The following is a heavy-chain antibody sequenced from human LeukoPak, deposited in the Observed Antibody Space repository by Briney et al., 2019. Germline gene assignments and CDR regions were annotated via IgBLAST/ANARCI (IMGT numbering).Heavy chain of an antibody. V-gene: IGHV4-4*02. CDR1: GGSISSSNW. J-gene: IGHJ4*02. CDR2: IYHSGNT. Sequence: PLETLSLTCAVSGGSISSSNWWSWVRQPPGKGLEWIGEIYHSGNTNYNPSLESRVTISLDTSKNQFSLKLSSVTAADTAVYYCARERNKFRGVMDYWGQGTLVTVSS. CDR3: ARERNKFRGVMDY. D-gene: IGHD3-10*01.